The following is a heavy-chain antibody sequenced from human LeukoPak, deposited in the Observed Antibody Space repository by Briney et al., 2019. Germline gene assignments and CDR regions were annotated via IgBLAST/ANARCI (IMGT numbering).Heavy chain of an antibody. V-gene: IGHV3-23*01. D-gene: IGHD6-13*01. Sequence: GGSLRLSCAASGFTFSSYAVSCVRQAPGKGLEWVSVISGSDGRTNYADSVKGRFTISRDNSKNTLYLQMNSLRAEDTAVYYCAKGSSSSWYGVPRSDYWGQGILVTVSS. J-gene: IGHJ4*02. CDR1: GFTFSSYA. CDR3: AKGSSSSWYGVPRSDY. CDR2: ISGSDGRT.